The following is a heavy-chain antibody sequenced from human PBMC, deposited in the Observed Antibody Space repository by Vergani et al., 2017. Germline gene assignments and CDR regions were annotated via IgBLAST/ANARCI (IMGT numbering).Heavy chain of an antibody. Sequence: VQLVESGGGLVQPGGSLRLSCEASGFLFSTYWMNWVRQAPGKGLEWVANIRQDGGEEYCVDSVKGRFTISRDNAKNSLYLQMNNLRVEDTAVYYCARDTLXCSGGSCYPYYFDYWGQGTLVTVSS. J-gene: IGHJ4*02. CDR3: ARDTLXCSGGSCYPYYFDY. V-gene: IGHV3-7*01. CDR1: GFLFSTYW. CDR2: IRQDGGEE. D-gene: IGHD2-15*01.